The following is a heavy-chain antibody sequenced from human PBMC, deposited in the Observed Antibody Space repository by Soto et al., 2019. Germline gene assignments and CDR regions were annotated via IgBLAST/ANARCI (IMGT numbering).Heavy chain of an antibody. V-gene: IGHV4-39*07. CDR1: GCSISSSSYY. D-gene: IGHD3-22*01. CDR3: ASTYYNASSGPFDY. J-gene: IGHJ4*02. CDR2: IYYSGST. Sequence: PPETLSLTCSVSGCSISSSSYYWGWFRQPPGKGLEWIGSIYYSGSTYYNLSLKSRVTISVDTSKNQFSLKLSSVTAADTAVYYCASTYYNASSGPFDYWGQGTLVT.